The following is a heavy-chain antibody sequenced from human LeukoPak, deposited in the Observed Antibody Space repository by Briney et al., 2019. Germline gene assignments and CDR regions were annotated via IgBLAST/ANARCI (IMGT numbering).Heavy chain of an antibody. CDR1: GFTFSSHS. J-gene: IGHJ4*02. V-gene: IGHV3-48*01. Sequence: GGSLRLSCAASGFTFSSHSMNWIRQAPGKGLEWVSYISSSSSTIYYADSVKGRFTISRDNAKNSLYLQMNSLRAEDTAVYYCARGAYYYEDWGQGTLVTVSS. D-gene: IGHD3-22*01. CDR3: ARGAYYYED. CDR2: ISSSSSTI.